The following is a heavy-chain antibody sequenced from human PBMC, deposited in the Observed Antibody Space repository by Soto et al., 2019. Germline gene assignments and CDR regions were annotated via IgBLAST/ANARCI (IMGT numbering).Heavy chain of an antibody. CDR1: GGSISSYY. Sequence: SETLSLTCTVSGGSISSYYWSWIRQPPGKGLEWIGYIYYSGSTNYNPSLKSRVTISVDTSKNQFSLKLSSVTAADTAVYYCARTDVNYYGSGTNWFDPWGQGTLVTVS. D-gene: IGHD3-10*01. CDR2: IYYSGST. J-gene: IGHJ5*02. V-gene: IGHV4-59*01. CDR3: ARTDVNYYGSGTNWFDP.